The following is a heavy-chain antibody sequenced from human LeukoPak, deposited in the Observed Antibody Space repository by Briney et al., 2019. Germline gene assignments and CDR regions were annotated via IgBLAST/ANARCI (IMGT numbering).Heavy chain of an antibody. CDR3: ARDPLDISRWANAFDI. V-gene: IGHV3-30*03. CDR1: GFTFSSYD. CDR2: ISYDGNN. J-gene: IGHJ3*02. Sequence: GGSLRLSCATSGFTFSSYDMYWVRQAPGKALEWVAYISYDGNNKYEDSVKGRFTISRDNSKNTLHLQMNGLRAEDTAVYYCARDPLDISRWANAFDIWGQGTTVIVSS. D-gene: IGHD5-12*01.